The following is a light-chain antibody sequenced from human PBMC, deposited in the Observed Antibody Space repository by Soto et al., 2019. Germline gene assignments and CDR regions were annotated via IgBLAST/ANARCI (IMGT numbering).Light chain of an antibody. CDR2: DDT. V-gene: IGLV3-21*02. CDR3: QVWDSRSDHYV. CDR1: NIGSKS. J-gene: IGLJ1*01. Sequence: SYELTQPPSVSVAPGQTARITCGGYNIGSKSVHWYQQKPGQAPVVVVYDDTDRPSGIPERFSGSNPGETATLTISRVEAGDEADDYCQVWDSRSDHYVFGTGTKLTV.